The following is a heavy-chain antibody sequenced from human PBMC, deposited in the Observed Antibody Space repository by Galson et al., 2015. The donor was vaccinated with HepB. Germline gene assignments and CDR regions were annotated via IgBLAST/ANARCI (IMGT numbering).Heavy chain of an antibody. CDR3: AKDRKSRQWLAPGAMSCLDY. CDR2: IRYDGSNK. V-gene: IGHV3-30*02. D-gene: IGHD6-19*01. CDR1: GFTFSSYG. J-gene: IGHJ4*02. Sequence: SLRLSCAASGFTFSSYGMHWVRQAPGKGLEWVAFIRYDGSNKYYADSVKGRFTISRDNSKNTLYLQMNSLRAEDTAVYYCAKDRKSRQWLAPGAMSCLDYWGQGTLVTVSS.